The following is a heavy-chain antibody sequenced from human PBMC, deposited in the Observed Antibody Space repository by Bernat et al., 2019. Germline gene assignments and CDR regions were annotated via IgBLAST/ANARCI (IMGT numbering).Heavy chain of an antibody. V-gene: IGHV3-15*01. CDR2: SKGRTGGGTP. J-gene: IGHJ4*02. CDR1: GFTLSDAW. Sequence: EVQLVESGGGLVQPGASLRLSCAGSGFTLSDAWMSWVRQAPGKGLEWVGRSKGRTGGGTPDYAAPAKGRFTVSRDDSKNTMYLHMNSLTTEDTAVYYCTWLGRDFDYWGQGTQVTVSS. D-gene: IGHD6-19*01. CDR3: TWLGRDFDY.